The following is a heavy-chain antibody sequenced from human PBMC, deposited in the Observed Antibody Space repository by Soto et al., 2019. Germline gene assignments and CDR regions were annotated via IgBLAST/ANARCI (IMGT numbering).Heavy chain of an antibody. CDR1: GYTFTSYG. D-gene: IGHD6-13*01. Sequence: GASVKVSCKASGYTFTSYGISWVRQAPGQGLEWMGWISAYNGNTNYAQKLQGRVTMTTDTSTSTAYMELRSLRSDDTAVYYCARRIAAAASDAFDFWGQGTMVTISS. CDR2: ISAYNGNT. V-gene: IGHV1-18*01. CDR3: ARRIAAAASDAFDF. J-gene: IGHJ3*01.